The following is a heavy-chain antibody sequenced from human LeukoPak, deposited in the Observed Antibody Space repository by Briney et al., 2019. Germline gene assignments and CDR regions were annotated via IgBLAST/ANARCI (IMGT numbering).Heavy chain of an antibody. CDR1: GGSFIGYY. Sequence: PSETLSLTCAVYGGSFIGYYWSWIRQPPGKGLEWIGEINHSGGANYNPSLRSRVTISADTSKSQFSLKLGSVTAADTAVYYCARVPLRFLEPFDYWGQGTLVTVSS. D-gene: IGHD3-3*01. CDR3: ARVPLRFLEPFDY. V-gene: IGHV4-34*01. J-gene: IGHJ4*02. CDR2: INHSGGA.